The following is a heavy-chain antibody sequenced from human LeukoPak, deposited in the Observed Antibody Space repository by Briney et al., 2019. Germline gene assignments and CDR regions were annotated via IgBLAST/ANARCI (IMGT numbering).Heavy chain of an antibody. J-gene: IGHJ4*02. CDR2: ISSSGSIM. D-gene: IGHD6-6*01. CDR3: SGQYSSSSVVDY. V-gene: IGHV3-48*03. CDR1: GFSFSSYE. Sequence: PGGSLRLSCAAFGFSFSSYEMNWVRQAPGKGLEWVSYISSSGSIMYSADSVKGRFTISRDNAKNSLYLQMNSLRAEDTAIYYCSGQYSSSSVVDYWGQGTLVTVSS.